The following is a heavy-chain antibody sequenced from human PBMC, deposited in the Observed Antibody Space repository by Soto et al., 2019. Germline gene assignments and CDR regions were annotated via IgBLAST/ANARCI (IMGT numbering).Heavy chain of an antibody. CDR3: AKHFDSGCPDY. Sequence: EVQLLESGGGLVQPGGSLRLSCAASGFTFSSYALSWVRQAPGKGLEWVSIISDSGGSTFYADSVKGRCTISRDNSKNALYLQMNNLRGEDTAVYYCAKHFDSGCPDYWGQGTLVTVSS. CDR1: GFTFSSYA. D-gene: IGHD6-19*01. CDR2: ISDSGGST. J-gene: IGHJ4*02. V-gene: IGHV3-23*01.